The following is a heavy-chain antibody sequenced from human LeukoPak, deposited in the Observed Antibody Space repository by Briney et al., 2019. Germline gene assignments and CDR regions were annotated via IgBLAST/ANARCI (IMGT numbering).Heavy chain of an antibody. Sequence: GGSLRLSCTASGFSFSSFAMHWVRQPPGKGLEWVAIIWHDGEKIFYADSVRGRFTISRDNSKNTLNLQMNSLRAEDTAVYYCARDMRGDYGDYSSSDYYYSMDVWGQGTTVTVSS. CDR2: IWHDGEKI. D-gene: IGHD4-17*01. J-gene: IGHJ6*02. CDR1: GFSFSSFA. CDR3: ARDMRGDYGDYSSSDYYYSMDV. V-gene: IGHV3-30*02.